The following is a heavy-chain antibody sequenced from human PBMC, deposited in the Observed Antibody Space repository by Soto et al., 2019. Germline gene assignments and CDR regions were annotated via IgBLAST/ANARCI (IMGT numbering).Heavy chain of an antibody. CDR2: IVVGSGNT. CDR1: GFTFTSSA. Sequence: ASVKVSCKASGFTFTSSAVQWVRQARGQRLEWIGWIVVGSGNTNYAQKFQERVTITRDMSTSTAYMELSSLRSEDTAVYYCAAPNNYDFWSGYRLDYYGMDVWGQGTTVTVSS. V-gene: IGHV1-58*01. J-gene: IGHJ6*02. D-gene: IGHD3-3*01. CDR3: AAPNNYDFWSGYRLDYYGMDV.